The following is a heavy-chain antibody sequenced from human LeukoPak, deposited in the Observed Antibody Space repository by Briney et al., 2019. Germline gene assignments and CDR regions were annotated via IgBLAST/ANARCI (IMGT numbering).Heavy chain of an antibody. CDR3: ARQYGLYDYVWGSYRYYFDY. D-gene: IGHD3-16*02. V-gene: IGHV4-61*02. J-gene: IGHJ4*02. Sequence: PSQTLSLTCSVSGGSISSGSYYWSWIRQPAGKGLEWLGRIYTSGSTNYNPSLKSRVTISVDTSKKQFSLKLSSVTAADAAVYYCARQYGLYDYVWGSYRYYFDYWGQGTLVTVSS. CDR1: GGSISSGSYY. CDR2: IYTSGST.